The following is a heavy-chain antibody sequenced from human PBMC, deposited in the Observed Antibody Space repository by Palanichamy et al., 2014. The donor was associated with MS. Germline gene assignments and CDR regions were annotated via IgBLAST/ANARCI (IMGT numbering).Heavy chain of an antibody. V-gene: IGHV3-30*18. CDR1: GFTFSSYG. CDR3: AKDNGDYYYNGMDV. Sequence: QVQLVESGGGVVQPGRSLRLSCAASGFTFSSYGMHWVRQAPGKGPEWVAVISYDGSNKYYADSVKGRFTISRDNSKNTLYLQMNSLRAEDTAVYYCAKDNGDYYYNGMDVWGQGTTVTVSS. D-gene: IGHD3-10*01. J-gene: IGHJ6*02. CDR2: ISYDGSNK.